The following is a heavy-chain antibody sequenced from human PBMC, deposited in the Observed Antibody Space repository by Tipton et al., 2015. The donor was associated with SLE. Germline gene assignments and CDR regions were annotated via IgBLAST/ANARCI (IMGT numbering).Heavy chain of an antibody. D-gene: IGHD3-10*01. CDR1: GASFSGYY. CDR2: INHSGST. J-gene: IGHJ4*02. CDR3: AREGSGAMLQGVISLGHFDY. Sequence: TLSLICAVYGASFSGYYWSWIRQSPGKGLEWIGEINHSGSTNYNPSLKSRVVISRDRSKNQFSLKVTSVTAADTAIYYCAREGSGAMLQGVISLGHFDYWGQGAPVTVSS. V-gene: IGHV4-34*01.